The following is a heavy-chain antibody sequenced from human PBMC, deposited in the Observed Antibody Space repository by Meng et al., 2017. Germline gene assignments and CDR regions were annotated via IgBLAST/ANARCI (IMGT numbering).Heavy chain of an antibody. J-gene: IGHJ4*02. CDR1: GYTFIDAY. CDR3: ARDGGNYDFDY. V-gene: IGHV1-2*06. Sequence: VRLWRVWGEVKRPGASVKLSCKASGYTFIDAYIHWVRQAPGQGLEWMGRIIPRSSDANSAQKFQGRVTLTWDTSINTAYMELSSLRSDDTAIYYCARDGGNYDFDYWGQGTLVTVSS. CDR2: IIPRSSDA. D-gene: IGHD1-7*01.